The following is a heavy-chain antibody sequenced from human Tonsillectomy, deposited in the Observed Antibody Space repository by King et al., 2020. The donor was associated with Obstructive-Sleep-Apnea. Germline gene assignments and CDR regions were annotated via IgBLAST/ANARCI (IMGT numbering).Heavy chain of an antibody. V-gene: IGHV4-31*03. CDR3: ARDCAGTPGGPWFDP. D-gene: IGHD2-21*01. Sequence: QLQESGPGLVKPSQTLSLTCTFSLASIRSVGYFWIVIRQRPGQGLEGFGYIFYRWSTSSNPSPNSRVNIAVNTSKNQFSLKLTSVTAADTAVYYCARDCAGTPGGPWFDPWGQGTLVTVSS. J-gene: IGHJ5*02. CDR2: IFYRWST. CDR1: LASIRSVGYF.